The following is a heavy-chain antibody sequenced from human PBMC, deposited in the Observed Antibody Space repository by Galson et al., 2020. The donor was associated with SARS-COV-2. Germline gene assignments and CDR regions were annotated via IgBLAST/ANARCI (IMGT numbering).Heavy chain of an antibody. V-gene: IGHV4-34*01. CDR2: INHRGST. CDR3: VRGAEERRIIVVVPYYYTYMDV. CDR1: GGSFKNYY. Sequence: SETLSLTCAVYGGSFKNYYWTWLRQSPGKGLQWIGEINHRGSTNYDPSLQGRVAMSVDTSKNQFSLRLSSVTAADTAVYYCVRGAEERRIIVVVPYYYTYMDVLGGGTAVTVSS. J-gene: IGHJ6*03. D-gene: IGHD2-2*01.